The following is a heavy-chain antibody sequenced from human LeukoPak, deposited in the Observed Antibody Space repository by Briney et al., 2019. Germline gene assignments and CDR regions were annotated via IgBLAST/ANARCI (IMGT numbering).Heavy chain of an antibody. Sequence: PSETLSLTCAVSGGSITSYYWSWIRQPPGKGLEWIGYMYYSRSTNSNPSLKSRVTISIDTSKNHFSLNLRSLTAADTAVYYCATSTTLMTYAFDIWGRGTMVTVSS. CDR1: GGSITSYY. V-gene: IGHV4-59*01. D-gene: IGHD4-17*01. CDR3: ATSTTLMTYAFDI. J-gene: IGHJ3*02. CDR2: MYYSRST.